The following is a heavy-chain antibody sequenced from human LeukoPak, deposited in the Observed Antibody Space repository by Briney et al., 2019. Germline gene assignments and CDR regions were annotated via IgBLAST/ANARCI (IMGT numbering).Heavy chain of an antibody. D-gene: IGHD2-8*02. V-gene: IGHV4-34*01. CDR3: ARLWWGAAPLDY. Sequence: PSETLSLTCAVYGGSFSGYYWSWIRQPPGKGLEWIGEINHSGSTNYNPSLKSRVTISVDTSKNQFSLKLSSVTAADTAVYYCARLWWGAAPLDYWGQGTLVTVSS. J-gene: IGHJ4*02. CDR2: INHSGST. CDR1: GGSFSGYY.